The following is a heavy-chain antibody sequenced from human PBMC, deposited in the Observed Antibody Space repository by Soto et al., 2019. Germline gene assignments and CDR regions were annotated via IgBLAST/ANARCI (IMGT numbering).Heavy chain of an antibody. CDR3: ARGDEMTAVTIFEY. V-gene: IGHV1-69*01. CDR2: VIPVFNTS. CDR1: GGAFGRYS. J-gene: IGHJ4*02. Sequence: QVQFEQSGPEVKRPGTSVKVSCKASGGAFGRYSVSWVRQAPGQGLEWIGGVIPVFNTSNYSLKFQGRVAIFADLSTNTVFMELRSLRSEDTALYYCARGDEMTAVTIFEYWGQGTLVTVSS. D-gene: IGHD4-17*01.